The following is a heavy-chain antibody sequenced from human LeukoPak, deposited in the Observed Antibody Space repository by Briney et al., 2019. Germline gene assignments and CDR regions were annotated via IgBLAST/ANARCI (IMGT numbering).Heavy chain of an antibody. D-gene: IGHD6-6*01. CDR1: GFIFSTYA. J-gene: IGHJ4*02. CDR2: IGSGDGGT. V-gene: IGHV3-23*01. Sequence: GGSLRLSCAASGFIFSTYAMSWVRQAPGKGLEWVSGIGSGDGGTYYADSVRGRFAISRAKNTLYLHMNSLRAEDTAVYYCANLIAARDYWGQGTLVTVSS. CDR3: ANLIAARDY.